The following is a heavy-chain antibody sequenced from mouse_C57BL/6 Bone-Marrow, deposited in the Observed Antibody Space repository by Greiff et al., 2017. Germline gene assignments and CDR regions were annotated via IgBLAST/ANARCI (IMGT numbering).Heavy chain of an antibody. CDR3: AREGTGTDYYAMDY. J-gene: IGHJ4*01. V-gene: IGHV3-6*01. CDR1: GYSITSGYY. D-gene: IGHD4-1*01. Sequence: EVKVEESGPGLVKPSQSLSLTCSVTGYSITSGYYWNWIRQFPGNKLEWMGYISYDGSNNYNPSLKNRISITRDTSKNQFFLKLNSVTTEDTATYYCAREGTGTDYYAMDYWGQGTSVTVSS. CDR2: ISYDGSN.